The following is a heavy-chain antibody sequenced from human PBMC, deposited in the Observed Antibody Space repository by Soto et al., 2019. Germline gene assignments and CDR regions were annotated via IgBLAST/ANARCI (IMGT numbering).Heavy chain of an antibody. CDR1: GGTFSSYT. V-gene: IGHV1-69*04. CDR2: IIPILGIA. J-gene: IGHJ4*02. D-gene: IGHD4-17*01. CDR3: ARDYGDYVYFDY. Sequence: SVKVSCKASGGTFSSYTISWVRQAPGQGLEWMGRIIPILGIANYAQKFQGRVTITADKSTSTAYMELSSLRSEDTAVYYCARDYGDYVYFDYWGQGTLVTVSS.